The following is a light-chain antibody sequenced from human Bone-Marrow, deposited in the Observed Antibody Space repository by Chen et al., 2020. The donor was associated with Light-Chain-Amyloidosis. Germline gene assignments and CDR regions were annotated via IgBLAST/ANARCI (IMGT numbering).Light chain of an antibody. J-gene: IGLJ1*01. CDR2: EVT. V-gene: IGLV2-14*01. CDR1: SSDVGGDNH. CDR3: SSYTITNTLV. Sequence: QSALTQPASVSGSPGNSITISCTGTSSDVGGDNHVSWYQQHPDKAPKLMIYEVTNRPSWVPDRFSGSKSDNTAYLTISGLQTEDEADYFCSSYTITNTLVFGSGTRVTVL.